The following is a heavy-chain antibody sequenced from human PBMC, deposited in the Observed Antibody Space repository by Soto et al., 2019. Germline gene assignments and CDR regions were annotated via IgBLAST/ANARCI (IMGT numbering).Heavy chain of an antibody. CDR1: GYTFTSYG. CDR2: ISAYNGNT. Sequence: QVQLVQSGAEVKKPGASVKVSCKASGYTFTSYGISWVRQAPGQGLEWMGWISAYNGNTNYAQKVEARVTMTTDTSTSSAYIELRSLRSDDTAVYYCARFRSIAARPTIFLDYWGQGTLVTVSS. V-gene: IGHV1-18*01. J-gene: IGHJ4*02. D-gene: IGHD6-6*01. CDR3: ARFRSIAARPTIFLDY.